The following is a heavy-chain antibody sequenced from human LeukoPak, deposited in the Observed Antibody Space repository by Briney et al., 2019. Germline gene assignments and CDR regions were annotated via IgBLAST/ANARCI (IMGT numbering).Heavy chain of an antibody. Sequence: GGSLRLSCVGSGFTFSTYWMSWVRQAPGKGLEWVAHIKQDGSEKYFVDSVKGRFAISRDNAKNSVFLEMNRLRAEDTAVYYCARLSAYYYGSYFYYYIDVWGKGTTVTVSS. J-gene: IGHJ6*03. CDR2: IKQDGSEK. CDR3: ARLSAYYYGSYFYYYIDV. D-gene: IGHD3-10*01. V-gene: IGHV3-7*01. CDR1: GFTFSTYW.